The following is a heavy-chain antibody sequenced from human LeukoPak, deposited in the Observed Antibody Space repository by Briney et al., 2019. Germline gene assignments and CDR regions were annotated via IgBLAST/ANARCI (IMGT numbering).Heavy chain of an antibody. CDR3: AKGQEAYYYDSSGYCGHFDY. D-gene: IGHD3-22*01. V-gene: IGHV3-23*01. CDR1: GFTFSSYA. CDR2: ISGSGGST. J-gene: IGHJ4*02. Sequence: GESLRLSCTASGFTFSSYAMSWVRQAPGKGLEWVSAISGSGGSTYYADSVKGRFTISRDNSKNTLYLQMNSLRAEDTAVYYCAKGQEAYYYDSSGYCGHFDYWGQGTLVTVSS.